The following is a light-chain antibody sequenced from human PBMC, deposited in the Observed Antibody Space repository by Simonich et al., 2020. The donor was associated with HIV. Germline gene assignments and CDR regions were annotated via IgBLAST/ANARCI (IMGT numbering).Light chain of an antibody. CDR1: QSVLYSSNNKNY. CDR2: WAS. J-gene: IGKJ3*01. V-gene: IGKV4-1*01. Sequence: DIVMTQSPDSLAVSLGERATINCKSSQSVLYSSNNKNYSAWYQQKPGQPPKLLIYWASTRESGVPDRFSGSGSGTDFTLTISSLQAEDVAVYYCQQYYSTPFTFGPGTKVDFK. CDR3: QQYYSTPFT.